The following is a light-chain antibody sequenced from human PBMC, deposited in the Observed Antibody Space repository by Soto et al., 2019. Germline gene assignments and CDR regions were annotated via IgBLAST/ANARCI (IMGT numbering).Light chain of an antibody. Sequence: DIPMTQSPSTLSASVGDRVTITCRASQSIVVWLAWYQQKPGRAPRLLIYKASNLESGVPSRFSGGGSGTEFTLTISSLQPDDFATYHCQRYHGYPWPCGPRAVLEIK. CDR3: QRYHGYPWP. J-gene: IGKJ1*01. V-gene: IGKV1-5*03. CDR1: QSIVVW. CDR2: KAS.